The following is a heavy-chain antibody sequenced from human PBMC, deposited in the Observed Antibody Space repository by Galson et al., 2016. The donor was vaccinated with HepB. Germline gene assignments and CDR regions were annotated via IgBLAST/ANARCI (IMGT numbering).Heavy chain of an antibody. CDR3: ARVGPMRQLDY. CDR1: GFTFSSYW. CDR2: INSPGSST. J-gene: IGHJ4*02. Sequence: SLRLSCAASGFTFSSYWMHWVRQAPGKGVVWVSRINSPGSSTSYADSVKGRFTISRDNAKNTLYLQMNSLRAEDTAVYYCARVGPMRQLDYWGQGTLVTVSS. V-gene: IGHV3-74*01. D-gene: IGHD1-1*01.